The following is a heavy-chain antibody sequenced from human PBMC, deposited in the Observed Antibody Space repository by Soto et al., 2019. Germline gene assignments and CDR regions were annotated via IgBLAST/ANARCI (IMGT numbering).Heavy chain of an antibody. V-gene: IGHV1-69*06. CDR2: LIPIFGTA. J-gene: IGHJ6*02. Sequence: GXSVKNSCKASGGNFSSYAMHWVRQAPGQGLEWMGGLIPIFGTANYAQKFQGRVTITADKSTSTAYMELSSLRSEDTAVYYCARARYYDFWSGYYRPPYYYYGMDVRGQGPTVTVSS. CDR3: ARARYYDFWSGYYRPPYYYYGMDV. CDR1: GGNFSSYA. D-gene: IGHD3-3*01.